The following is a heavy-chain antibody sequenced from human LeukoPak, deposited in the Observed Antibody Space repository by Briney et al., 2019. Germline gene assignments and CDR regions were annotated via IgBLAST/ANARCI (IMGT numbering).Heavy chain of an antibody. CDR3: AKNSYSGTVSLWDF. CDR1: EFTFSNYA. CDR2: ISGSGADT. V-gene: IGHV3-23*01. J-gene: IGHJ3*01. Sequence: GGSLRLSCEGSEFTFSNYAMSWVRQAPGKVMEWVSTISGSGADTYYADSMKGRFTVSRDNSKNTLYLRMNSLRAEDTAVYYCAKNSYSGTVSLWDFWGQGTMVTVSS. D-gene: IGHD1-26*01.